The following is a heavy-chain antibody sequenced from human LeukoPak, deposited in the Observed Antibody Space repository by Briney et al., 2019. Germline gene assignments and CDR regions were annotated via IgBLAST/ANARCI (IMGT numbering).Heavy chain of an antibody. V-gene: IGHV1-69*04. Sequence: SVKVSCKASGGTFSSYAISWVRQAPGQGLEWMGRIIPILGIANYAQKFQGRVTITADKSTSTAYMELSSLRSEDTAVYYCARERSADDYGVYYYYGMDVWGQGTTVTVSS. CDR1: GGTFSSYA. CDR3: ARERSADDYGVYYYYGMDV. D-gene: IGHD4-17*01. CDR2: IIPILGIA. J-gene: IGHJ6*02.